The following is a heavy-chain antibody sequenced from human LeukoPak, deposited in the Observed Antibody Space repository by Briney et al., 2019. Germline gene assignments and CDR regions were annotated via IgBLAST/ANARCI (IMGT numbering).Heavy chain of an antibody. V-gene: IGHV4-61*01. CDR3: ARDRFGFDY. CDR2: IYYSGST. Sequence: SETLSLTCTVSGGSISSSSYYWSWIRQPPGKGLEWIGYIYYSGSTNYNPSLKSRVTISVDTSKNQFSLKLSSVTAADTAVYYCARDRFGFDYWGQGTLVTVSS. D-gene: IGHD3-16*01. J-gene: IGHJ4*02. CDR1: GGSISSSSYY.